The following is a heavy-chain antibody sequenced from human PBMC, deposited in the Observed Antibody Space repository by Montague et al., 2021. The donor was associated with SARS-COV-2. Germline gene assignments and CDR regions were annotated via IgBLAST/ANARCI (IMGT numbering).Heavy chain of an antibody. J-gene: IGHJ6*02. CDR1: GDSVSSNSAT. CDR3: TSGREGNYNVMDV. V-gene: IGHV6-1*01. Sequence: CAISGDSVSSNSATWNWVRQSPSRGLEWLGRTYYRSKWYNDYAXXXRGRVTINPDTSKNQFSLQLNSVTPEDTAIYYCTSGREGNYNVMDVWGQGTTVTVPS. CDR2: TYYRSKWYN. D-gene: IGHD1-1*01.